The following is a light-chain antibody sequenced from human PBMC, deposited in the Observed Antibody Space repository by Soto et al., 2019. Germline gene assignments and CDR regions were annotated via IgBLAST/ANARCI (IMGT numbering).Light chain of an antibody. Sequence: QYVLTQPPSVSAPPGQTVTISCSGSSSNIGNNYVSWYQQVPGAAPKLLIYDSNKRPSGIPERFSASKSGTSATLAITGIQTGDEADYYCGAWDGSLRLYVFGSGTKVTVL. CDR1: SSNIGNNY. V-gene: IGLV1-51*01. J-gene: IGLJ1*01. CDR3: GAWDGSLRLYV. CDR2: DSN.